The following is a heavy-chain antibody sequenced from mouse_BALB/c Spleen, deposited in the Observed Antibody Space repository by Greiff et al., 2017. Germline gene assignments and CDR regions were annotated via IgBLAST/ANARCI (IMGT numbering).Heavy chain of an antibody. J-gene: IGHJ1*01. CDR3: ARAGYSWYFDV. Sequence: QVQLQQSGAELMKPGASVKISCKATGYTFSSYWIEWVKQRPGHGLEWIGEILPGSGSTNYNEKFKGKATFTADTSSNTAYMQLSSLTSEDSAVYYCARAGYSWYFDVWGAGTTVTVSS. CDR2: ILPGSGST. V-gene: IGHV1-9*01. CDR1: GYTFSSYW. D-gene: IGHD2-3*01.